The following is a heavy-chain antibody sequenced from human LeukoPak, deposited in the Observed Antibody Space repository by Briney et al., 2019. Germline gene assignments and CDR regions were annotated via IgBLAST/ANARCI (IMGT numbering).Heavy chain of an antibody. CDR3: ARGKDSSSWYGPDYYYYYMDV. Sequence: GASVKASCKASGYTFTSYAMHWVRQAPGQRLEWMGWINAGNGNTKYSQKFQGRVTITRDTSASTAYMELSSLRSEDTAVYYCARGKDSSSWYGPDYYYYYMDVWGKGTTVTVSS. CDR2: INAGNGNT. J-gene: IGHJ6*03. CDR1: GYTFTSYA. V-gene: IGHV1-3*01. D-gene: IGHD6-13*01.